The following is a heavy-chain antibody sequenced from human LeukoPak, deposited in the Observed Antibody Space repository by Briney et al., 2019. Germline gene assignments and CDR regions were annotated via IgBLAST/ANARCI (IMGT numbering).Heavy chain of an antibody. V-gene: IGHV1-8*01. CDR1: GYTFTSYD. CDR2: MNPNSGNT. Sequence: GASVKVSCKASGYTFTSYDINWVRQAAGQGLEWMGWMNPNSGNTGYAQKFQGRVTMTRNTSISTAYMELSSLRSEDTAVYYCARADGRLEWASGSFSYWGQGTLVTVSS. J-gene: IGHJ4*02. D-gene: IGHD1-26*01. CDR3: ARADGRLEWASGSFSY.